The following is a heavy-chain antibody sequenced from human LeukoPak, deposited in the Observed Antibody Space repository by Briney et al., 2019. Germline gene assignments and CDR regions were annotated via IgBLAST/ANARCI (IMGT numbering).Heavy chain of an antibody. J-gene: IGHJ5*02. D-gene: IGHD4-17*01. CDR2: ITSNSANM. Sequence: VGYLRLSCSASGLTFNKYYMNWVRQAPGKGLEWVSSITSNSANMYYGDSVKGRFTISRDNAKNSLYLQMSSLRAEDTAVYYCARVTRSPFGWFDPWGQGTLVTVSS. CDR3: ARVTRSPFGWFDP. V-gene: IGHV3-21*01. CDR1: GLTFNKYY.